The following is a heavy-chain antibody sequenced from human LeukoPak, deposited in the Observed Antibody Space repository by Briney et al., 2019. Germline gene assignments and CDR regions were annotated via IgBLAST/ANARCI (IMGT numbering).Heavy chain of an antibody. J-gene: IGHJ4*02. D-gene: IGHD3-22*01. CDR1: GFIFSSYS. CDR3: AKSPDAMIVVRFEY. CDR2: ISGSGGST. Sequence: GGSLRLSCAASGFIFSSYSMSWVRQAPGKGLEWGSSISGSGGSTYYADSVNGRFTTSRDNSNHTLDVQMKRLISQGTAVYYCAKSPDAMIVVRFEYWGEGALVSVSS. V-gene: IGHV3-23*01.